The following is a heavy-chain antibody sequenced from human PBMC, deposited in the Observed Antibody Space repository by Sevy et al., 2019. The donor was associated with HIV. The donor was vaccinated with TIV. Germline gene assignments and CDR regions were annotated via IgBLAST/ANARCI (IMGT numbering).Heavy chain of an antibody. D-gene: IGHD4-4*01. J-gene: IGHJ6*02. CDR3: ARDGFLTTLWYYYYGMDV. CDR1: GFTFSDYY. V-gene: IGHV3-11*01. Sequence: GGSLRLSCAASGFTFSDYYMSWIRQAPGKGLEWVSYISSSGSTIYYADSVKGRFNISRDNAKNSLYLQMNSLRAEDTAVYYCARDGFLTTLWYYYYGMDVWGQGTTVTVSS. CDR2: ISSSGSTI.